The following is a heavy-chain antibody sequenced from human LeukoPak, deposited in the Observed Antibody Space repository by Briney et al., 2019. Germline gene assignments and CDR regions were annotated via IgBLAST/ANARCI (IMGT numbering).Heavy chain of an antibody. D-gene: IGHD3-10*01. CDR1: GGSISSGGYY. J-gene: IGHJ3*02. CDR3: ARDRSYYGRAFDI. CDR2: IYYSGST. Sequence: PSETLSLTCTVSGGSISSGGYYWSWIRQHPGKGLKWIGYIYYSGSTYYNPSLKSRVTISIDTSKNQFSLKLSSVTAADTAVYYCARDRSYYGRAFDIWGQGTMVTVSS. V-gene: IGHV4-31*03.